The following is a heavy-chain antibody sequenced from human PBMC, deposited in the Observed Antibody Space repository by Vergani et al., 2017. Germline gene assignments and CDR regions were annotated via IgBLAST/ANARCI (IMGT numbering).Heavy chain of an antibody. V-gene: IGHV4-61*02. Sequence: QVQLQESGPGLVKPSQTLSLTCTVSGVSISSGSYYWSWIRQPAGKGLEWIGRIYTSGSTNYNPSLKSRVTISVDTSKNQFSLKLSSVTAADTAVYYCASAGRWSQGYFDYWGQGTLVTVSS. CDR1: GVSISSGSYY. CDR3: ASAGRWSQGYFDY. CDR2: IYTSGST. D-gene: IGHD3-10*01. J-gene: IGHJ4*02.